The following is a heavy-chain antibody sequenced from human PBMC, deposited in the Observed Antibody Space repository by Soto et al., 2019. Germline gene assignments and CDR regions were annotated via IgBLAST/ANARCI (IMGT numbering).Heavy chain of an antibody. D-gene: IGHD1-26*01. J-gene: IGHJ4*02. CDR1: GFTFSSYA. V-gene: IGHV3-23*01. CDR3: AKRAWGYFCFAC. Sequence: EVQLLESGGGLVQPGGSLRLSCAASGFTFSSYAMSWVRQAPGKGLEWVSVISGSGDSSYYADSVKGRFTISRDNSKNTLYLQMNSLRAEDTAVDYCAKRAWGYFCFACWGQGTLVTVSS. CDR2: ISGSGDSS.